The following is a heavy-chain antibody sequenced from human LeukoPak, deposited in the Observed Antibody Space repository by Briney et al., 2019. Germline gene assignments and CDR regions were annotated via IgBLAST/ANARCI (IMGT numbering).Heavy chain of an antibody. Sequence: SETLSLTCTVSGGSISSSSYYWGWIRQPPGKGLEWIGNIYYDTSTYYNPSLKTRVTISVDTSKNQFSLKLTSVTAADTAVYYCAMIGAAVPHIDYWGQGILVTVSS. CDR1: GGSISSSSYY. V-gene: IGHV4-39*07. CDR2: IYYDTST. J-gene: IGHJ4*02. CDR3: AMIGAAVPHIDY. D-gene: IGHD6-13*01.